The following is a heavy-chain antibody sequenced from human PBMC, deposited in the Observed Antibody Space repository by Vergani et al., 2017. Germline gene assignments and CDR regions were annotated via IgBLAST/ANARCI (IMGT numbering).Heavy chain of an antibody. CDR2: IYYSGST. J-gene: IGHJ4*02. V-gene: IGHV4-39*01. CDR3: ARGPQTHRRYYYGSGSYYNLPGGYYFDY. CDR1: GGSISSSSYY. D-gene: IGHD3-10*01. Sequence: QLQLQESGPGLVKPSETLSLTCTVSGGSISSSSYYWGWIRQPPGKGLEWIGSIYYSGSTYYNPSLKSRVTISVDTSKNQFSLKLSSVTAAETAVYYCARGPQTHRRYYYGSGSYYNLPGGYYFDYWGQGTLVTVSS.